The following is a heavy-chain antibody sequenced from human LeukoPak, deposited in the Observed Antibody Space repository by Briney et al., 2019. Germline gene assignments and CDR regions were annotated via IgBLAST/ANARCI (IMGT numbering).Heavy chain of an antibody. V-gene: IGHV3-21*01. CDR3: ARDPNVVIVSASCFDY. J-gene: IGHJ4*02. CDR2: ISSSGSYI. D-gene: IGHD2-15*01. CDR1: GFTFSSYA. Sequence: GGSLRLSCAASGFTFSSYAMSWVRQAPGKGLEWVSSISSSGSYIYYADSVKGRFTVSRDNAKNSVYLQMNSLRAEDTAVYYCARDPNVVIVSASCFDYWGQGTLVTVSS.